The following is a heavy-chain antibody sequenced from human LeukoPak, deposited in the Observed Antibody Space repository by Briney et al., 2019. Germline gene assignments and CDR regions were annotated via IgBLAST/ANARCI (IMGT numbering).Heavy chain of an antibody. D-gene: IGHD2-21*02. CDR1: GFTFSGYA. CDR3: AKGRINIVVVTAYDY. V-gene: IGHV3-30-3*01. J-gene: IGHJ4*02. Sequence: GGSLRLSCAASGFTFSGYAMHWVRQAPDKGLEWVAVISYDGSNEYYADSVKGRFTISRDNSKNTLYLQMNSLRAEDTAVYYCAKGRINIVVVTAYDYWGQGTLVTVSS. CDR2: ISYDGSNE.